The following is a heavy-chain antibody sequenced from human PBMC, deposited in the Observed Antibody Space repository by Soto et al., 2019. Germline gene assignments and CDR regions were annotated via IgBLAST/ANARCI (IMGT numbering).Heavy chain of an antibody. CDR1: GGSISSYY. D-gene: IGHD5-18*01. Sequence: SETLSLTCTVSGGSISSYYWSWIRQHTGTGLEWIGYIYYSGSTNYNPSLKSRVTISVDTSKNQFSLKLSSVTAADTAVYYCARGIGDGYSLYYFDYWGQGTLVTVSS. CDR2: IYYSGST. V-gene: IGHV4-59*01. J-gene: IGHJ4*02. CDR3: ARGIGDGYSLYYFDY.